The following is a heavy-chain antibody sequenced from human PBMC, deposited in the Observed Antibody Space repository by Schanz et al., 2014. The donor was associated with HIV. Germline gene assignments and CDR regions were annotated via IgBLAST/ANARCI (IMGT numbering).Heavy chain of an antibody. CDR2: ISYDGSNK. CDR1: GFTFSSYG. CDR3: ARDPAPAFFSGTFYYYYGMDV. J-gene: IGHJ6*02. D-gene: IGHD1-26*01. V-gene: IGHV3-33*05. Sequence: QVQLAESGGGVVQPGRSLRLSCAASGFTFSSYGMNWVRQAPGKGLEWVAVISYDGSNKYYADSVKGRFTISRDNSKNTLSLQMDSLRVDDTAVYYCARDPAPAFFSGTFYYYYGMDVWGQGTTVTVSS.